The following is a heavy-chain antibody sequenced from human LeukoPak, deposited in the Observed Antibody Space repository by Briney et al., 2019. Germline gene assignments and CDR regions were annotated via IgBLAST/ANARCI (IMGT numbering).Heavy chain of an antibody. CDR3: AKAERITMIVVVWGRMAPVTFDI. J-gene: IGHJ3*02. D-gene: IGHD3-22*01. V-gene: IGHV4-39*07. Sequence: SETLSLTCTVSGGSISSSSYYWGWIRQPPGKGLEWIGSIYYSGSTYYNPSLKSRVTISVDTSKNQFSLKLSSVTAADTAVYYCAKAERITMIVVVWGRMAPVTFDIWGQGTMVTVSS. CDR1: GGSISSSSYY. CDR2: IYYSGST.